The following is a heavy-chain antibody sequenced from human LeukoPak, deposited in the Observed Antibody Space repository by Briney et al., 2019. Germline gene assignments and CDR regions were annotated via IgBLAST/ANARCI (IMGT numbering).Heavy chain of an antibody. Sequence: GGSLRLSCATSGITFDDYAMHWVRQAPGKGLEWVSGISWNSGSIGYADSVKGRFTISRDNSKNTLYLQMNSLRVEDTAVYYCVPRRDIFDYWGQGILVTVSS. D-gene: IGHD2-15*01. CDR1: GITFDDYA. V-gene: IGHV3-9*01. CDR2: ISWNSGSI. CDR3: VPRRDIFDY. J-gene: IGHJ4*02.